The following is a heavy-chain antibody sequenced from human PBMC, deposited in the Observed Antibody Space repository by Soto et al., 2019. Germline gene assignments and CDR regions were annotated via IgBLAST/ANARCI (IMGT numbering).Heavy chain of an antibody. J-gene: IGHJ5*02. CDR3: ARHAGDPMGIAAAGTMGWFDP. CDR1: GGSISSSSYY. CDR2: IYYSGST. V-gene: IGHV4-39*01. Sequence: QLQLQESGPGLVKPSETLSLTCTVSGGSISSSSYYWGWIRQPPGKGLEWIGSIYYSGSTYYNPSLKSRVTISVDTSKNQFSLKLSSVTAADTAVYYCARHAGDPMGIAAAGTMGWFDPWGQGTLVTVSS. D-gene: IGHD6-13*01.